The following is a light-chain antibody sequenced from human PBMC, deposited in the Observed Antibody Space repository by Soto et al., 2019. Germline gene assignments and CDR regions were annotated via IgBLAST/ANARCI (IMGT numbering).Light chain of an antibody. CDR3: QQGNGFPWT. Sequence: DVQMTQSPSSVSASVGDRVTITCRASQGINSWLAWYQQKAGKAPNLLIYAASSLQSGVPSRFSGSGSGTDFTLSINSLQPEDSASYYCQQGNGFPWTFGQGTKVEIK. J-gene: IGKJ1*01. CDR1: QGINSW. CDR2: AAS. V-gene: IGKV1-12*02.